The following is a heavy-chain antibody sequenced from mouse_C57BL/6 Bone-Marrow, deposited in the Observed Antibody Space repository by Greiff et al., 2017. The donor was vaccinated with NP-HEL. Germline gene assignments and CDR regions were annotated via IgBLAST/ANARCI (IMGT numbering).Heavy chain of an antibody. CDR3: AQGGYDYDEGDAMDY. CDR2: ISYDGCN. V-gene: IGHV3-6*01. Sequence: EVQLQESGPGLVKPSQSLSLTCSVTGYSITSGYYWNCLRQFPGNKLEWMGYISYDGCNNYNPSLKNRISITRDTSKNQFFLKLKSETTEDTATYYCAQGGYDYDEGDAMDYWGQGTSVTVSS. J-gene: IGHJ4*01. D-gene: IGHD2-4*01. CDR1: GYSITSGYY.